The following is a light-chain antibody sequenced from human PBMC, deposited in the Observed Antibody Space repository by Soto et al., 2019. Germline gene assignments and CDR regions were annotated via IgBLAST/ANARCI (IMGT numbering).Light chain of an antibody. CDR3: ELYKNPLQT. CDR1: QSVSSPY. J-gene: IGKJ1*01. CDR2: GAS. V-gene: IGKV3-20*01. Sequence: WTQLASKLSLYPRVRAILCFRASQSVSSPYLAWYQQKHGRAPRLLIYGASSRATGMTDRFSGSGSGTDFSLAISILEPEDLAVYYSELYKNPLQTFGQGTRVDIK.